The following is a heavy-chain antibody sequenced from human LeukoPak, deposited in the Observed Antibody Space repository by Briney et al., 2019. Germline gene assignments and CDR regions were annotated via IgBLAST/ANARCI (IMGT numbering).Heavy chain of an antibody. V-gene: IGHV4-39*01. CDR2: ISYSGST. J-gene: IGHJ4*02. D-gene: IGHD2-15*01. Sequence: SETLSLTCTVSGGSFSSSSYSWGWIRQPPGKGLEWIGGISYSGSTYYNPSLKSRVTISVDTSNNQISLKLSSVTAADTAIYYCARPSRGGGLSSFDDWGQGTLVTVSS. CDR1: GGSFSSSSYS. CDR3: ARPSRGGGLSSFDD.